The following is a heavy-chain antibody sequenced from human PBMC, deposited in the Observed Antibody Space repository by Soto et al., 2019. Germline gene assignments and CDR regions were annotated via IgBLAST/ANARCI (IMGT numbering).Heavy chain of an antibody. CDR1: GGCFSGYY. CDR2: INHSGST. Sequence: SETLSLTCAVYGGCFSGYYWSWIRQPPGKGLEWIGEINHSGSTNYNPSLKSRVTISVDTSKNQFSLKLSSVTAADTAVYYCARHVNYKFTSGWFDPWGQGTLVTVSS. CDR3: ARHVNYKFTSGWFDP. V-gene: IGHV4-34*01. J-gene: IGHJ5*02. D-gene: IGHD4-4*01.